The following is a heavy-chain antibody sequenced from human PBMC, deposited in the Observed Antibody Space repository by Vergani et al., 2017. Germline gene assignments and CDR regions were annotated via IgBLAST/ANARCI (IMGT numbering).Heavy chain of an antibody. CDR1: GGSLSGYY. CDR2: VEDSGHF. CDR3: ARSIVSRNPPDYFDN. Sequence: QVQLQESGPGLVRPSETLSLTCTVSGGSLSGYYWNWIRQTPGEGLEWIGYVEDSGHFNYNPSLKTRVSMSSDTSNNQFSLMLSSVTVADTAVYYCARSIVSRNPPDYFDNWGQGTLVTVSS. V-gene: IGHV4-59*01. D-gene: IGHD1-14*01. J-gene: IGHJ4*02.